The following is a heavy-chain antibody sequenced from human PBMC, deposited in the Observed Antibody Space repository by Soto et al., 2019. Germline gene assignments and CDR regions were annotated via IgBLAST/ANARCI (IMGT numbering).Heavy chain of an antibody. CDR1: GANSNSYS. CDR2: IVPLSGTP. V-gene: IGHV1-69*18. D-gene: IGHD3-16*01. Sequence: QVRLVQSGADVKRPGSSVKLSCKVSGANSNSYSIAWVRQAPGQVLQWLGTIVPLSGTPNHTQLFRAIGTITGDPSTNTAYLELSRLRSADMAIYYCVRDLRQTSRGGFLDDWGQGSLVTISS. CDR3: VRDLRQTSRGGFLDD. J-gene: IGHJ4*02.